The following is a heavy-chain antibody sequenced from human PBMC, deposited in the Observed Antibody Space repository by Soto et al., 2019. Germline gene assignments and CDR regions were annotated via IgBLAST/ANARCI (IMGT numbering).Heavy chain of an antibody. Sequence: EVHLVESGGGLVQPGGSLRLSCAASGFTFSDFRMSWVRQAPGKGLEWVANIKHDGSEEHFVDSVKGRFTISRDNAKNSLYLQMSSLREEDTAVYYCVRTSGLDYWGQGALVTVSS. CDR2: IKHDGSEE. J-gene: IGHJ4*02. CDR3: VRTSGLDY. V-gene: IGHV3-7*01. CDR1: GFTFSDFR.